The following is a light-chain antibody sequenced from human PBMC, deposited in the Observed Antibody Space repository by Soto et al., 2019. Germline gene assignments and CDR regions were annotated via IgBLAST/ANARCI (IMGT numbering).Light chain of an antibody. CDR1: SSNIGKNS. J-gene: IGLJ2*01. CDR3: ATWDNSLSAVV. Sequence: QSVLTQPPSVSATPGQKVTLSCSGGSSNIGKNSVSWYRQVPGTAPKLLLFDDNHRPWGIPDRCSASKSATSATLDITGLQFGDEAHYLCATWDNSLSAVVFGGGTKVTVL. V-gene: IGLV1-51*01. CDR2: DDN.